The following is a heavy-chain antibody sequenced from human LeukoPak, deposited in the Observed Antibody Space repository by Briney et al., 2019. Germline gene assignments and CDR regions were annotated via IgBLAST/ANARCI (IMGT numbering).Heavy chain of an antibody. CDR3: ARDLGGKRYSGYVETQYYMDV. V-gene: IGHV1-18*01. D-gene: IGHD5-12*01. CDR2: ISAYNGNT. CDR1: GGTFSSYA. J-gene: IGHJ6*03. Sequence: GASVKVSCKASGGTFSSYAISWVRQAPGQGLEWMGWISAYNGNTNYAQKLQGRVTMTTDTSTSTAYMELRSLRSDDTAVYYCARDLGGKRYSGYVETQYYMDVWGKGTTVTVSS.